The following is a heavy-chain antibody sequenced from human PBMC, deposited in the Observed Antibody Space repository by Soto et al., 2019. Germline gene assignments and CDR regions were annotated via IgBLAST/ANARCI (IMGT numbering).Heavy chain of an antibody. Sequence: EVQLLESGGGWVQPGGSLRLSCAASGFTFSAYDMSWVRQAPGEGLEWVSGISATDGSAYYSDSVKGRFTISRDNSKNTLYVQMNSLRSEDTAIYYCAKEDDEWTNGHFDIWGQGTLVTVSS. D-gene: IGHD2-8*01. CDR1: GFTFSAYD. J-gene: IGHJ3*02. CDR3: AKEDDEWTNGHFDI. CDR2: ISATDGSA. V-gene: IGHV3-23*01.